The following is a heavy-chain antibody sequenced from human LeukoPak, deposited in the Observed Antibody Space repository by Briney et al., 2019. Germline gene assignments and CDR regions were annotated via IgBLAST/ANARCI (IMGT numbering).Heavy chain of an antibody. V-gene: IGHV3-30*12. Sequence: PGGSLRLSCAASGFTFSYYGMHWVRQAPGKGLEWVAVISSDGSKKDYADSVKGRFTISRDNSKNTLYLQMNSLRAEDTAVYYCARGAHKRDDYGGFFDYWGQGTLVTVSS. J-gene: IGHJ4*02. CDR1: GFTFSYYG. CDR3: ARGAHKRDDYGGFFDY. CDR2: ISSDGSKK. D-gene: IGHD4-23*01.